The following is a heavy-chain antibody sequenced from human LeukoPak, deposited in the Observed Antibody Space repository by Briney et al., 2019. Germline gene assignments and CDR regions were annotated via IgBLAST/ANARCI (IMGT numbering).Heavy chain of an antibody. J-gene: IGHJ4*02. CDR1: GYTFTSYD. Sequence: ASVKVSCKASGYTFTSYDINWVRQATGQGLEWMGWMNPNSGNTGYAQKFQGRVTMTRNTSISTAYMELSSLRSEDTAVYYCARGYKYYDILTGYYPNYYFDYWGQGTLVTVSS. CDR3: ARGYKYYDILTGYYPNYYFDY. V-gene: IGHV1-8*01. D-gene: IGHD3-9*01. CDR2: MNPNSGNT.